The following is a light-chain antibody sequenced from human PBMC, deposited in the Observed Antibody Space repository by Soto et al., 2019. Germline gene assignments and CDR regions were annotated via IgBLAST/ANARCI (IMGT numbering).Light chain of an antibody. Sequence: QSALTQPASVSGSPGHSITLPCTGTNSDVGGYNYVSWYQHHPGKAPKLMIYEVFNRPSGVSSRFSGSKSGSTASLTISGLQAEDEADYYGSSYTTTNPLYVFGTGTKLPFL. CDR2: EVF. CDR1: NSDVGGYNY. V-gene: IGLV2-14*01. CDR3: SSYTTTNPLYV. J-gene: IGLJ1*01.